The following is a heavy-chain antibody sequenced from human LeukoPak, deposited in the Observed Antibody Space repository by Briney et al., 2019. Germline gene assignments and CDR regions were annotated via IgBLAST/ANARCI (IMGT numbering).Heavy chain of an antibody. D-gene: IGHD1/OR15-1a*01. Sequence: SVKVSCKASGGTFSSYAISWVRQAPGQGLEWKGGIIPIFGTANYAQKFQGRVTITTDESTSTAYMELSSLRSEDTAVYYCARGEQPPYYFDYWGQGTLVTVSS. CDR1: GGTFSSYA. J-gene: IGHJ4*02. CDR3: ARGEQPPYYFDY. V-gene: IGHV1-69*05. CDR2: IIPIFGTA.